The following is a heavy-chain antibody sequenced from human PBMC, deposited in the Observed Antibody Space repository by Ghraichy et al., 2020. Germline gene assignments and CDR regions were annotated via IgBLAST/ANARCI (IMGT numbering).Heavy chain of an antibody. Sequence: SETLSLTCAVYGGSFSGYYWSWIRQPPGKGLEWIGEINHSGSTNYNPSLKSRVTISVDTSKNQFSLKLSSVTAADTAVYYCARGLYCSGGSCYFNYWGQGTLVTVSS. CDR3: ARGLYCSGGSCYFNY. CDR2: INHSGST. CDR1: GGSFSGYY. V-gene: IGHV4-34*01. J-gene: IGHJ4*02. D-gene: IGHD2-15*01.